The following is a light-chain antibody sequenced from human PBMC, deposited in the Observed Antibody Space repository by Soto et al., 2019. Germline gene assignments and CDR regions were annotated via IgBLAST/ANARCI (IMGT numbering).Light chain of an antibody. CDR1: QSVSSN. Sequence: EIVMTQSPATLSVSPGERATLSCRASQSVSSNLAWYQQKPGQAPRLLIYGASTRATGIPARFSGSGSGTEFTLRISSLQSEDFAVYYCQHYNNWPLTFGGGSKVEIK. V-gene: IGKV3-15*01. J-gene: IGKJ4*01. CDR3: QHYNNWPLT. CDR2: GAS.